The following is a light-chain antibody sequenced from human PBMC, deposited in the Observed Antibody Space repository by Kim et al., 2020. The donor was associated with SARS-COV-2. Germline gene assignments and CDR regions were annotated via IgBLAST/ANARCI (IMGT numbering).Light chain of an antibody. J-gene: IGLJ3*02. Sequence: QSALTQPASVSGSPGQSITISCTGTSSDIGYNYVSWYQQHPGKAPKLMIYDVTKRPSGVSNRFSGSKSGNTASLTISGLQTEDEADYYCVSFTTRTSWVFGGGTQLTVL. V-gene: IGLV2-14*01. CDR1: SSDIGYNY. CDR3: VSFTTRTSWV. CDR2: DVT.